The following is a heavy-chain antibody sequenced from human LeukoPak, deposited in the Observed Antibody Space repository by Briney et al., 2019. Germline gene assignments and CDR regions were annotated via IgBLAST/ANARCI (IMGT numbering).Heavy chain of an antibody. CDR1: GYTFTSYD. Sequence: AXVKVXXXASGYTFTSYDINWVRQATGQGLEWMGWMNPNSGNTGYAQKFQGRVTITRNTSISTAYMELRSLRSDDTAMYYCAREGIRIAAAGTIDYWGQGTLVTVSS. CDR3: AREGIRIAAAGTIDY. CDR2: MNPNSGNT. D-gene: IGHD6-13*01. J-gene: IGHJ4*02. V-gene: IGHV1-8*03.